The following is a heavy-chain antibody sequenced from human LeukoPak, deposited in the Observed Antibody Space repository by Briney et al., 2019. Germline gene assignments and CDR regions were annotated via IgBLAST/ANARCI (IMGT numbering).Heavy chain of an antibody. V-gene: IGHV3-74*01. CDR2: IYGDGTT. CDR3: AMAPLNYYGMDV. CDR1: GFTFSRYL. Sequence: GGSLRLSCAASGFTFSRYLMHWVRQAPGKGLVWVSRIYGDGTTTYADSVKGRFTITRDNAKNTLFLQMNSLRAEDTAVYYCAMAPLNYYGMDVWGQGTTVTVSS. J-gene: IGHJ6*02.